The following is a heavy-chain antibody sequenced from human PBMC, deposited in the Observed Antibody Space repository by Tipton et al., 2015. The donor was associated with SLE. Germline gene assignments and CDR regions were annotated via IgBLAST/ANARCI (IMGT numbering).Heavy chain of an antibody. CDR2: INNSGST. J-gene: IGHJ4*02. V-gene: IGHV4-34*01. D-gene: IGHD3-10*01. CDR3: ARGRGRLDY. Sequence: TLSLTCAVYGGSFSGYYWSWIRQPPGKGLEGIGEINNSGSTNYNPSLKSRVTISVDTSKNQFSLKLSSVTAADSAVYYCARGRGRLDYWGQGTLVTVSS. CDR1: GGSFSGYY.